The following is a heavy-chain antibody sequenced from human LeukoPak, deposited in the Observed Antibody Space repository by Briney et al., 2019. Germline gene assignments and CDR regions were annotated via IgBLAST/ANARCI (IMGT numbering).Heavy chain of an antibody. V-gene: IGHV3-7*05. J-gene: IGHJ6*02. D-gene: IGHD3-3*01. Sequence: PGGSQRLFCTASRFTFNRYWMLWARQARGKGLEGVTNIKQGGSEKYYVDSVKGRFTISRDNAKNSLYLQMNSLRAEDTAVYYCAREMTIFGVVNSYYGMDVWGQGTTVTVSS. CDR2: IKQGGSEK. CDR3: AREMTIFGVVNSYYGMDV. CDR1: RFTFNRYW.